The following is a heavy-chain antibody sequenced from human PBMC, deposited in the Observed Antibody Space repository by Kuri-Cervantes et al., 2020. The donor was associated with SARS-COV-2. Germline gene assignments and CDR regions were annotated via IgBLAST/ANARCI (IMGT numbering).Heavy chain of an antibody. CDR3: ARSGYYSRGVTYDYMDV. J-gene: IGHJ6*03. CDR2: IYYSGST. Sequence: SETLSLTCTVSGGSISSYYWSWIRQPPGKGLGWIGYIYYSGSTNYNPSLKSRVTISVDTSKNQFSLKLSSVTAADTAVYYCARSGYYSRGVTYDYMDVWDKGTTVTVSS. D-gene: IGHD3-22*01. V-gene: IGHV4-59*01. CDR1: GGSISSYY.